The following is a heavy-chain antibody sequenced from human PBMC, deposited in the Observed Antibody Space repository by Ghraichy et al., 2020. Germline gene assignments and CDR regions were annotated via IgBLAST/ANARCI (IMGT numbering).Heavy chain of an antibody. CDR1: GGTFSNYP. Sequence: SVKVSCKTSGGTFSNYPIAWVRQAPGQGLEWMGGVIPIFGATDYAQKFQGRITIIADESTTTVYMELGSLRSDDTAIYFCARDQSLNYDISTEYYKSGTFDIWGQGTMVTVSS. J-gene: IGHJ3*02. V-gene: IGHV1-69*13. CDR3: ARDQSLNYDISTEYYKSGTFDI. CDR2: VIPIFGAT. D-gene: IGHD3-9*01.